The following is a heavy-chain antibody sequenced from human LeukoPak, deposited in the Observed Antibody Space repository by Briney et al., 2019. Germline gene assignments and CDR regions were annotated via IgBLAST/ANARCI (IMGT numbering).Heavy chain of an antibody. CDR1: GYTFTDHY. CDR2: INPNSGGT. V-gene: IGHV1-2*06. J-gene: IGHJ4*02. CDR3: AINKDSSAFDY. D-gene: IGHD6-6*01. Sequence: ASVKVSSKASGYTFTDHYIHWVRQAPGQGLEWMGRINPNSGGTNYAQKFQGRVTMARDTSTSTTYMELSRLRSDDTAVYYCAINKDSSAFDYWGQGTLVTVSS.